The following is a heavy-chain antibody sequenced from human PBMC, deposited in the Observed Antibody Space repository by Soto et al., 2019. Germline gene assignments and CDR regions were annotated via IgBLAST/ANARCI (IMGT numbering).Heavy chain of an antibody. J-gene: IGHJ3*02. V-gene: IGHV1-69*13. D-gene: IGHD3-22*01. CDR3: ALGSVYYYDSSGYYHRCAFDI. CDR2: IIPIFGTA. Sequence: ASVKVSCKASGGTFSSYAISWVRQAPGQGLEWMGGIIPIFGTANYAQKFQGRVTITADESTSTAYMELSSLRSEDTAVYYCALGSVYYYDSSGYYHRCAFDIWGQGTMVTVSS. CDR1: GGTFSSYA.